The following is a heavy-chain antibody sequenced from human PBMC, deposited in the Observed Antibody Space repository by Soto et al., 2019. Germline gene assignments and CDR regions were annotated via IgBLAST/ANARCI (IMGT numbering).Heavy chain of an antibody. J-gene: IGHJ5*02. V-gene: IGHV5-51*01. CDR1: GYSFTSYW. CDR3: ARGGWELLGFFNWFDP. CDR2: IYPGDSDT. D-gene: IGHD1-26*01. Sequence: GESLKISCKGSGYSFTSYWIGWVRQMPGKGLEWMGIIYPGDSDTRYSPSFQGQVTISADKSISTAYLQWSSLKASDTAMYYCARGGWELLGFFNWFDPWGQGTLVTVSS.